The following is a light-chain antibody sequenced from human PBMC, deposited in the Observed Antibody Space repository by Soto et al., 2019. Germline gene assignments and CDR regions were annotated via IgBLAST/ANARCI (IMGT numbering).Light chain of an antibody. J-gene: IGKJ4*01. V-gene: IGKV1-33*01. CDR3: QQYDHLSLT. CDR1: QDITNS. Sequence: DIQMTQSPSSLSASGGDRVTITCQASQDITNSLNWYQQKPGKAPNLLIFDASNLAAGVPSRFSGSGSGTYFTFTIHSLQPEDVSTYYCQQYDHLSLTFGGGTKVDIK. CDR2: DAS.